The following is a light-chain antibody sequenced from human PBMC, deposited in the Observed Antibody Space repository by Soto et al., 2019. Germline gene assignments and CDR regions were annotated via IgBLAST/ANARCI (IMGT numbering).Light chain of an antibody. Sequence: EIVLTQSPGTLSLSPGERVTLSCSASPSVGSTYLAWYKQKPVQSLMRLIDAASTTATGIPARFSGSGSGTAITLTITRLEPEDIAVDYCQYYGTSVFIFGGGPKVEIK. V-gene: IGKV3-20*01. CDR1: PSVGSTY. CDR2: AAS. CDR3: QYYGTSVFI. J-gene: IGKJ4*01.